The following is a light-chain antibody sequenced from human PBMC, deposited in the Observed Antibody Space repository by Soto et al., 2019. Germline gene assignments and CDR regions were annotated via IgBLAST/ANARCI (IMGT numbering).Light chain of an antibody. CDR1: SSDVGGYNY. CDR3: SSYTSSSTLEGV. CDR2: EVS. Sequence: QSVLTQPASVSGSPGHSITISCTGTSSDVGGYNYVSWYQQHPGKAPKLMIYEVSNRPSGVSNRFSGSKSGNTASLTISGLQAEDEADYYCSSYTSSSTLEGVFGTGTKLTVL. V-gene: IGLV2-14*01. J-gene: IGLJ1*01.